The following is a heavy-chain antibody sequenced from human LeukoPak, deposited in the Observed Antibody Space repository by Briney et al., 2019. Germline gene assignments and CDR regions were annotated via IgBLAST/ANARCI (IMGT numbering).Heavy chain of an antibody. V-gene: IGHV3-30*02. CDR1: GFTFSSYW. J-gene: IGHJ5*02. D-gene: IGHD1-26*01. CDR2: IRYVGSNK. Sequence: PGGSLRLSCAASGFTFSSYWMHWVRQAPGKGLEWVAFIRYVGSNKYYADSVKGRFTISRDNSKNTLYLQMNSLRAEDTAVYYCAKDRAPLQRANWFDPWGQGTLVTVSS. CDR3: AKDRAPLQRANWFDP.